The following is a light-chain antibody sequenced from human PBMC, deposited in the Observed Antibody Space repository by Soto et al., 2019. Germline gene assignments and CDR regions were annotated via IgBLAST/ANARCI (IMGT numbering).Light chain of an antibody. CDR1: KNDIGVYDF. Sequence: QYALSEPPSASWSPGQSFSSGGTGTKNDIGVYDFVSWYQHHPGKAPRLIIYEVVQRPSGVPDRFSGSKSGNTASLTVSGLQAADEADYFCKSYAGSNPSVFGSGPKVTVL. J-gene: IGLJ1*01. CDR2: EVV. V-gene: IGLV2-8*01. CDR3: KSYAGSNPSV.